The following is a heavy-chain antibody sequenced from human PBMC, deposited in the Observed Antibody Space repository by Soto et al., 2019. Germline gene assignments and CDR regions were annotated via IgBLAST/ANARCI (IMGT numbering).Heavy chain of an antibody. CDR3: ARAEDTVVVPAAMVYGMDV. Sequence: SVKVSCKASGGTFSSYAISWVRQAPGQGLEWMGGIIPIFGTANYAQKFQGRVTITADESTSTAYMELSSLRSEDTAVYYCARAEDTVVVPAAMVYGMDVWGQGTTVTVSS. D-gene: IGHD2-2*01. V-gene: IGHV1-69*13. CDR1: GGTFSSYA. J-gene: IGHJ6*02. CDR2: IIPIFGTA.